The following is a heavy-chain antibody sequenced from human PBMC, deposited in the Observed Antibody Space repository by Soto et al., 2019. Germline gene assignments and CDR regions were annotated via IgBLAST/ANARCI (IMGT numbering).Heavy chain of an antibody. CDR3: ASIYDSSGYYYGNNWFDP. J-gene: IGHJ5*02. Sequence: SETLSLTCTISGGSISRGDYYWSWIRQHPGKGLEWIGYIYYSGSTYYNPSLKSRVTISVDTSKNQFSLKLSSVTAADTAVYYCASIYDSSGYYYGNNWFDPWGQGTLVTVSS. CDR2: IYYSGST. V-gene: IGHV4-31*03. CDR1: GGSISRGDYY. D-gene: IGHD3-22*01.